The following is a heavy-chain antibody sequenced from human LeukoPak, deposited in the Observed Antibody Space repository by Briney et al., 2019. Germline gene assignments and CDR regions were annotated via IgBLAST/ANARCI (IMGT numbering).Heavy chain of an antibody. V-gene: IGHV3-30*02. Sequence: GGSLRLSCAASGFTFSSYGMHWVRQAPGKGLEWVAVIWYDGSNKYYADSAKGRFTISRDNSKNTLYLHMSSLRAEDTAIYYCTKERNAFDVWGQGTMVTVSS. CDR2: IWYDGSNK. CDR3: TKERNAFDV. CDR1: GFTFSSYG. J-gene: IGHJ3*01.